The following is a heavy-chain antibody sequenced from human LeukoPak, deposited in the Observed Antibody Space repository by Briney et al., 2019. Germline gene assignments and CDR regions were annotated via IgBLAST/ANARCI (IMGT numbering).Heavy chain of an antibody. V-gene: IGHV3-66*01. CDR1: GFTVSSNY. CDR2: IYSGGST. Sequence: GGSLRLSCAASGFTVSSNYMSWVRQAPGKGLEWVSVIYSGGSTYYADSVKGRFTISRDNSKNTLYLQMNSLRAEDTAVYYCARGAPYYYDSSGYYYLDYWGQGTLVTVSS. D-gene: IGHD3-22*01. J-gene: IGHJ4*02. CDR3: ARGAPYYYDSSGYYYLDY.